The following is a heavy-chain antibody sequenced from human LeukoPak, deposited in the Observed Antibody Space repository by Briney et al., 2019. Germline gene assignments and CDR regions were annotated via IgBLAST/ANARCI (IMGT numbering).Heavy chain of an antibody. CDR2: IRSKANSYAT. D-gene: IGHD3-22*01. J-gene: IGHJ4*02. Sequence: GGSLRLSCAASGFTFSGSAMHWVRQASGKGLEWVGRIRSKANSYATAYAASVKGRFTISRDDSKNTAYLEMNSLKTEDTAVFYCIRHTENYYDSSGSDYWGQGTLVTVSS. CDR3: IRHTENYYDSSGSDY. V-gene: IGHV3-73*01. CDR1: GFTFSGSA.